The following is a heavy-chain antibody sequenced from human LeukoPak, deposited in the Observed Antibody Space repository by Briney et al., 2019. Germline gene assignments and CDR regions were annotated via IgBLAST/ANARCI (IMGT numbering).Heavy chain of an antibody. CDR1: GGSISSGGYY. V-gene: IGHV4-30-2*01. J-gene: IGHJ4*02. D-gene: IGHD6-19*01. Sequence: SQTLSLTCTVSGGSISSGGYYWSWIRQPPGKGLEWIGYIYHSGSTYYNPSLKSRVTISVDRSKNQFSLKLSSVTAADTAVYYCARAKAVGTDYWGQGTLVTVSS. CDR2: IYHSGST. CDR3: ARAKAVGTDY.